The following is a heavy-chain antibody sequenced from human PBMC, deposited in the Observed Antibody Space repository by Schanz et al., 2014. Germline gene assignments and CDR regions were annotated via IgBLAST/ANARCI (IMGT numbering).Heavy chain of an antibody. CDR3: AREVALYDRGWFDP. CDR2: ISFDGRNT. D-gene: IGHD3-22*01. V-gene: IGHV3-30*03. CDR1: GITLSGYG. J-gene: IGHJ5*02. Sequence: VQLVESGGGVVQPGRSLRLSCAASGITLSGYGLHWVRQAPGKGLEWVGFISFDGRNTGYAHSVKGRFIISRDNSKNTLYLQVNSLRAEDTAVYYCAREVALYDRGWFDPWGQGTLVTVSS.